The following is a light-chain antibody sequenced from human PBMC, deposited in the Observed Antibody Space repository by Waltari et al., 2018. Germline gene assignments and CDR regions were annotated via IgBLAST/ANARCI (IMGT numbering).Light chain of an antibody. CDR1: QRIGSL. J-gene: IGKJ4*01. Sequence: DIQMTQSPSTLSASVGDRVTITCRASQRIGSLLALYTQKPGKAPKLLIYDASSLESGVPSRVSGSGSGTEFTLTINSLQPDDFATYSCQQYYSYFTFGGGAKVEIK. CDR3: QQYYSYFT. CDR2: DAS. V-gene: IGKV1-5*01.